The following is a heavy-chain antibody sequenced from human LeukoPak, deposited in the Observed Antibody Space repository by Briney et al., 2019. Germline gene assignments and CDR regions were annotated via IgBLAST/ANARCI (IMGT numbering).Heavy chain of an antibody. CDR3: AIVLEAVAGEFGY. CDR2: ISAHNDST. CDR1: GYTFTNHG. Sequence: ASVKVACKASGYTFTNHGISWVRQAPGQRLEWMGWISAHNDSTHYAQKLQSGVTRTSDTSTSKVHKEWRSLRSDDAAVYHCAIVLEAVAGEFGYWGQGTLVTVCS. J-gene: IGHJ4*02. V-gene: IGHV1-18*04. D-gene: IGHD6-19*01.